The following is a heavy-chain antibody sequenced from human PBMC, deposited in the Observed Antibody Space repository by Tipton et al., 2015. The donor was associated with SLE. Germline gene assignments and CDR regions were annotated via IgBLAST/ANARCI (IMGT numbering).Heavy chain of an antibody. Sequence: QLVQSGAEVKKPGESLKISCKGSGYSFTNYWIGWVRQMPGKGLEWMGIIYPGDSDTKYSPSFQGQVTISADKSINTAYLQWSSLKASDTAMYYCTSADSSSWYYFDYWGQGTLVTVSS. CDR3: TSADSSSWYYFDY. D-gene: IGHD6-13*01. V-gene: IGHV5-51*03. J-gene: IGHJ4*02. CDR1: GYSFTNYW. CDR2: IYPGDSDT.